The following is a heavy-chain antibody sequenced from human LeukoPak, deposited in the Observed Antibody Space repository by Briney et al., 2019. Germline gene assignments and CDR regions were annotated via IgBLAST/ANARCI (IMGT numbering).Heavy chain of an antibody. CDR3: ARGHYYDSSGYYTPGDFDY. CDR1: GGSFSGYY. CDR2: INHSGST. V-gene: IGHV4-34*01. J-gene: IGHJ4*02. D-gene: IGHD3-22*01. Sequence: SETLSLTCAVYGGSFSGYYWSWIRQPPGKGLEWIGEINHSGSTNYNPSLKSRVTISVDTSKNQFSLKLSSVTAADTAVYYCARGHYYDSSGYYTPGDFDYWGQGTLVTVSS.